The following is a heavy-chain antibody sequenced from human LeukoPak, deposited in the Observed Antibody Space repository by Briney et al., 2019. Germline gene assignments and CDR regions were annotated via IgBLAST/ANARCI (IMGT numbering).Heavy chain of an antibody. CDR1: GGTFSSYA. D-gene: IGHD3-22*01. CDR3: ARPDFTMIGPGAFDI. Sequence: ASVKVSCKASGGTFSSYAISWVRQAPGHGLEWMGGIIPIFGTANYAQKFQGRVTITADESTSTAYMELSSLRSEDTAVYYCARPDFTMIGPGAFDIWGQGTMVTVSS. V-gene: IGHV1-69*01. J-gene: IGHJ3*02. CDR2: IIPIFGTA.